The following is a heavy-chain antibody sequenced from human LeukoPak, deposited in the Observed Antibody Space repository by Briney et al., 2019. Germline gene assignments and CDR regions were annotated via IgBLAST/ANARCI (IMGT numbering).Heavy chain of an antibody. CDR2: ISSSGSTI. CDR3: AKDPQLTGPFDP. CDR1: GFTFSSYE. V-gene: IGHV3-48*03. Sequence: GGSLRLSCAASGFTFSSYEMNWVRQAPGKGLEWVSYISSSGSTIYYADSVKGQFTISRDNAKNSLYLQMNSLRAEDTAVYYCAKDPQLTGPFDPWGQGTLVTVSS. J-gene: IGHJ5*02. D-gene: IGHD6-6*01.